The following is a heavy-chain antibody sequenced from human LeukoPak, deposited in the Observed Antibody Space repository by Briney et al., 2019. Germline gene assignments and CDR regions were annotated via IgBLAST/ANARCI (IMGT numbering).Heavy chain of an antibody. V-gene: IGHV4-59*01. D-gene: IGHD3-3*01. CDR1: GGSFSGYY. CDR2: IFYSGST. CDR3: ARVFSYPLRAPFDP. Sequence: SETLSLTCAVYGGSFSGYYWSWLRQPPGKGLEWIGYIFYSGSTNYNPSLKSRVTISVDTSKNQFSLKLSSVTAADTAVYYCARVFSYPLRAPFDPWGQGTLVTVSS. J-gene: IGHJ5*02.